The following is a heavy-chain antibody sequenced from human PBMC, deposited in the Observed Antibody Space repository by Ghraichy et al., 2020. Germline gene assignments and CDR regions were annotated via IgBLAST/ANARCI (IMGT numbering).Heavy chain of an antibody. V-gene: IGHV3-23*01. CDR2: IIGTGGST. CDR1: GFTFNNFA. CDR3: AKVHDSGYEWFMDV. D-gene: IGHD5-12*01. J-gene: IGHJ4*02. Sequence: LSLTCAASGFTFNNFAMTWVRQAPGKGLEWVSAIIGTGGSTSYADSVKGRFTISRDNSKNTLSLQMNSLRAEDTAVYYCAKVHDSGYEWFMDVWGQGTLVTVS.